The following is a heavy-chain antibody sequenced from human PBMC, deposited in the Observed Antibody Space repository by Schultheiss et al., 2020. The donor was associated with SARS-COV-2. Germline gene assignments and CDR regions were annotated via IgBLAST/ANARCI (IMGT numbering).Heavy chain of an antibody. D-gene: IGHD6-13*01. V-gene: IGHV4-4*07. Sequence: SETLSLTCTVSGGSISSYYWSWIRQPAGKGLEWIGRIYTSGSTNYNPSLKSRVTMSVDTSKNQFSLKLSSVTAADTAVYYCARDIDSSSWYYYYYGMDVWGQGTTVTVYS. CDR3: ARDIDSSSWYYYYYGMDV. J-gene: IGHJ6*02. CDR1: GGSISSYY. CDR2: IYTSGST.